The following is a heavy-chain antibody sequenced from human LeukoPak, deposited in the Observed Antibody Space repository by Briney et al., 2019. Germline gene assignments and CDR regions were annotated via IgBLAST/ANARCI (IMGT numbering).Heavy chain of an antibody. Sequence: PGGSLRLSCAASGFTFSNFGMNWVRQAPGKGLEWVSSISSSSSSYIYYADSVKGRFTISRDNAKNSLYLQMNSLRAEDTAVYYCARDGGYSGYDRVDYWGQGTLVTVSS. CDR3: ARDGGYSGYDRVDY. D-gene: IGHD5-12*01. CDR1: GFTFSNFG. J-gene: IGHJ4*02. CDR2: ISSSSSSYI. V-gene: IGHV3-21*01.